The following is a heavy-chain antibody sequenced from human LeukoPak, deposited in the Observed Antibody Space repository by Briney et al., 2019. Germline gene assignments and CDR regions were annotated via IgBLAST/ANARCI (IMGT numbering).Heavy chain of an antibody. J-gene: IGHJ3*02. CDR1: GFTFSSYG. Sequence: SGGSLRLSCAASGFTFSSYGMPWVRQAPGKGLEWVAVIWYDGSNKYYADSVKGRFTISRDNSKNTLYLQMNSLRAEDTAVYYCAKLVTADAFDIWGQGTMVTVSS. CDR2: IWYDGSNK. V-gene: IGHV3-30*02. CDR3: AKLVTADAFDI. D-gene: IGHD2-21*02.